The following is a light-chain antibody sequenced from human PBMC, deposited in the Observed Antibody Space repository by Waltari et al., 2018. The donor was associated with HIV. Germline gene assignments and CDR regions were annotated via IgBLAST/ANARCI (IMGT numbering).Light chain of an antibody. CDR1: GGIIVASYR. V-gene: IGLV5-45*02. J-gene: IGLJ1*01. CDR3: MIWHSNAYV. CDR2: YKSDSDV. Sequence: QAFLPQTFSLSAPPGTSPIIHCTLRGGIIVASYRINWYQQRSGTPPQYLLTYKSDSDVQRGSGVPSRFSASKDASANAGILLISGIQSEDEADYYCMIWHSNAYVFGSGTKVTV.